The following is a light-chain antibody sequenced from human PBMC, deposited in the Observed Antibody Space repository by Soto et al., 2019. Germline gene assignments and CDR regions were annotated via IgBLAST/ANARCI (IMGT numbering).Light chain of an antibody. J-gene: IGLJ3*02. Sequence: QSALTQPASVSXXPGQSITISCTGTSSDVGSYNLVSWYQQHPGKAPKLMIYEGSKRPSGVSNRFSGSKSGNTASLTISGLQAEDEADYYCCSYAGSSTWVFGGGTKLTVL. CDR1: SSDVGSYNL. V-gene: IGLV2-23*01. CDR2: EGS. CDR3: CSYAGSSTWV.